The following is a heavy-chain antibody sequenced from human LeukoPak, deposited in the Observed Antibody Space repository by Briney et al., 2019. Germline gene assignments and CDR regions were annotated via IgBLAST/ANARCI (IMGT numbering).Heavy chain of an antibody. CDR2: INHSGST. V-gene: IGHV4-34*01. CDR3: ARGRGGYRFTFAY. Sequence: SETLSLTCAVYGGSFSGYYWSWIRQPPGKGLEWIGVINHSGSTNYNPSLKSRVTISVDTSKNQFSLKLSSVTAADTAVYYCARGRGGYRFTFAYWGQGTLVTVSS. J-gene: IGHJ4*02. D-gene: IGHD5-12*01. CDR1: GGSFSGYY.